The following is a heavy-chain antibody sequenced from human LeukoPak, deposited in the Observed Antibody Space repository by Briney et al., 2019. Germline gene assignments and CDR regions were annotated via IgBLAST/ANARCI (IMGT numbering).Heavy chain of an antibody. J-gene: IGHJ6*02. CDR1: GFTVSSNY. D-gene: IGHD1-14*01. CDR2: IYNGGST. V-gene: IGHV3-66*02. Sequence: GGSLRLSCAASGFTVSSNYMSWVRQAPGKGLEWVSVIYNGGSTYYADSVKGRFTISRDNSKNTLYLQMNSLRAEDTAVYYCALTGYYYYGMDVWGQGTTVTVSS. CDR3: ALTGYYYYGMDV.